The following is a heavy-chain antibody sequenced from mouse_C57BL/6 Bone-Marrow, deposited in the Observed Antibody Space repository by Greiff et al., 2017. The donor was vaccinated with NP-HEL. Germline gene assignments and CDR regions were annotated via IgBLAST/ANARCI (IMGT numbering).Heavy chain of an antibody. D-gene: IGHD1-1*01. Sequence: EVQLQESGAELVKPGASVKLSCTASGFNFKDYYMHWVKQRTEQGLEWIGRIDPEDGETKYAPKFQGKATITADTSSNTAYLQLSSLTSVDTAVYYCARSNGSSRYYAMDYWGQGTSVTVSS. J-gene: IGHJ4*01. CDR2: IDPEDGET. V-gene: IGHV14-2*01. CDR1: GFNFKDYY. CDR3: ARSNGSSRYYAMDY.